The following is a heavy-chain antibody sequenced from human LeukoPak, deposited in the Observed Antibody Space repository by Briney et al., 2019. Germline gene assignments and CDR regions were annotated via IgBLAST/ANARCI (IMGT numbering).Heavy chain of an antibody. CDR3: AKDIQGAN. CDR2: ISASGANT. Sequence: GGSLRLSCAASGFTFSFAAMTWVRQGPRKGLEWLSLISASGANTYYADSVKGRFTISRDDSRNTVYLQMNSLRADDTALYYCAKDIQGANWGQGTLVTVSS. V-gene: IGHV3-23*01. D-gene: IGHD5-18*01. CDR1: GFTFSFAA. J-gene: IGHJ4*02.